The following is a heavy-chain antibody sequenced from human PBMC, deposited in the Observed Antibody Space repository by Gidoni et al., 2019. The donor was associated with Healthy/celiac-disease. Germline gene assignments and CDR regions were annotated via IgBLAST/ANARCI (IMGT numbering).Heavy chain of an antibody. CDR3: ARGLDGIAATGTVWYFDL. CDR2: ISRNGGTT. J-gene: IGHJ2*01. D-gene: IGHD6-13*01. Sequence: EVQLVESGGGLVQPGGSLRLSYASSGFTLSSYAMHWVRQAPGKGLESVSAISRNGGTTYYASSVKDRFTISRDNSKNTLYLQMGSLRAEDMAVYYCARGLDGIAATGTVWYFDLWGRGTLVTVSS. CDR1: GFTLSSYA. V-gene: IGHV3-64*01.